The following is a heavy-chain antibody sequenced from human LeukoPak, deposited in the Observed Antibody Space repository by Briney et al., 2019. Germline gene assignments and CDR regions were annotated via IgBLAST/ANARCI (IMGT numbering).Heavy chain of an antibody. D-gene: IGHD1/OR15-1a*01. V-gene: IGHV3-23*01. CDR3: AKAINNMATAPEY. J-gene: IGHJ4*02. CDR1: EFTFSSNA. Sequence: GGSLRLSCEASEFTFSSNAMSWVRQAPGKGLEWVSAISGSGGRTYYADSVKGRFTISRDNSKNTLNLQMNSLRAEDTAVYYCAKAINNMATAPEYWGQGALVTVSS. CDR2: ISGSGGRT.